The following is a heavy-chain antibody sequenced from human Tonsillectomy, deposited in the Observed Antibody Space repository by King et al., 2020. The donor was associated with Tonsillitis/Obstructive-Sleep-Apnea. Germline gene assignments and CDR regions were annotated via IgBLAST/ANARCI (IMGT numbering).Heavy chain of an antibody. D-gene: IGHD3-16*01. J-gene: IGHJ6*03. CDR2: IKEDGSEK. CDR3: ARTRGKLPDYMDV. Sequence: DGQLGDAGGGLVQPGGSLRLSCAASGFTFSTYWMSWVRQAPGKGLEWVANIKEDGSEKNYVDSVKGRFTISRDNAKNSLYLQMNSLRAEDTAIYYCARTRGKLPDYMDVWGKGTTVTVSS. CDR1: GFTFSTYW. V-gene: IGHV3-7*04.